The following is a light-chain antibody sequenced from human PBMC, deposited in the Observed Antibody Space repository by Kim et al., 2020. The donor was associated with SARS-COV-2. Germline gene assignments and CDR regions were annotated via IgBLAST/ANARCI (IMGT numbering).Light chain of an antibody. J-gene: IGKJ2*01. Sequence: LSVYPGERATLSGRASQNIRDNLAWYQQKPGQAPRLLIYDASTRATDIPARFSGSGSGTEFTLTISSLQSEDCALYYCQQYNDWRTFGQGTKLEI. CDR1: QNIRDN. V-gene: IGKV3-15*01. CDR2: DAS. CDR3: QQYNDWRT.